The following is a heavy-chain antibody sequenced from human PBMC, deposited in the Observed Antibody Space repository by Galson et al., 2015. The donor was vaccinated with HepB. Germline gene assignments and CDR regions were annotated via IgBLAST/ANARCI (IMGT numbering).Heavy chain of an antibody. Sequence: SVKVSCKASGGTFSSYAISWVRQAPGQGLEWMGGIIPIFGTANYAQKFQGRVTITADESTSTAYMELSSLRSEDTAVYYCASRGITGTTFSWGPFDYWGQGTLVTVSS. D-gene: IGHD1-20*01. CDR2: IIPIFGTA. CDR1: GGTFSSYA. CDR3: ASRGITGTTFSWGPFDY. V-gene: IGHV1-69*13. J-gene: IGHJ4*02.